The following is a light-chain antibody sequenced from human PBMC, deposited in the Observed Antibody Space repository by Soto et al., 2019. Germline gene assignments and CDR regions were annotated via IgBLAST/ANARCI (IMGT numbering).Light chain of an antibody. CDR1: RIINTY. J-gene: IGKJ4*01. CDR3: QQSYSNPLT. CDR2: SAS. Sequence: DILVTQSPSSLSASVGDRVTLSCRASRIINTYLNWYQQKPGQAPTLLIYSASILQSGVPSRFTGSGSGTDFFLTISSLQPEDFAVYYCQQSYSNPLTFGGGTRVQIK. V-gene: IGKV1-39*01.